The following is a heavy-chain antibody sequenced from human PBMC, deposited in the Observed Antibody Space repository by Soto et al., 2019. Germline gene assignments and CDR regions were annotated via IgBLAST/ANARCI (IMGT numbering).Heavy chain of an antibody. CDR2: IYYSGST. V-gene: IGHV4-31*03. Sequence: SETLSLTCTVSGGSISSGGYYWSWIRQHPGKGLEWIGYIYYSGSTYYNPSLKSRVTISVDTSKNQFSLKLSSVTAADTAVYYCARDSTVARLQKYYYYYYGMDVWGQGTTVTVSS. CDR3: ARDSTVARLQKYYYYYYGMDV. D-gene: IGHD2-15*01. J-gene: IGHJ6*02. CDR1: GGSISSGGYY.